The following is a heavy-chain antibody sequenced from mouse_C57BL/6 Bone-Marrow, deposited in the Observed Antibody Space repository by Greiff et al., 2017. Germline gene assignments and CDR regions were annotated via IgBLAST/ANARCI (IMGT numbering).Heavy chain of an antibody. CDR2: IYPGDGDT. Sequence: VQVVESGPELVKPGASVKISCKASGYAFSSSWMNWVKQRPGKGLEWIGRIYPGDGDTNYNGKFKGKATLTADKSSSTAYMQLSSLTSEDSAVYCCARYGDSQGHYFDYWGQGTTLTVSS. J-gene: IGHJ2*01. D-gene: IGHD3-3*01. CDR3: ARYGDSQGHYFDY. CDR1: GYAFSSSW. V-gene: IGHV1-82*01.